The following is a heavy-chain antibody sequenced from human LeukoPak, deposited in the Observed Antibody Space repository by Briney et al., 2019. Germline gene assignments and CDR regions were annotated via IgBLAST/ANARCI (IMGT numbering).Heavy chain of an antibody. CDR2: IYYSGST. V-gene: IGHV4-59*01. Sequence: SETLSLTCTVSGGSISSYYWSWIRQPPGKGLEWIGYIYYSGSTNYNPSLKSRVTISVDTSKNQLSLKLSSVTAADTAVYYCARGSYKDAFDIWGQGTMVTVSS. CDR1: GGSISSYY. J-gene: IGHJ3*02. D-gene: IGHD1-1*01. CDR3: ARGSYKDAFDI.